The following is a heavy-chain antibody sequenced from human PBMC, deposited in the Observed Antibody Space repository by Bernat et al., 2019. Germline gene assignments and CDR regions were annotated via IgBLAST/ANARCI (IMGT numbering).Heavy chain of an antibody. D-gene: IGHD3-9*01. CDR3: TTFSKVLRYFDWLSSNYYYYYGMDV. V-gene: IGHV3-15*01. CDR1: GFTFSNAW. CDR2: IKSKTHGGTT. Sequence: EVQLVESGGGLVKPGGSLRLSCAASGFTFSNAWMSWVRQAPGKGLEWVGRIKSKTHGGTTDYAAPVKGRFTISRDDSKNTLYLQMNSLKTEDTAVYYCTTFSKVLRYFDWLSSNYYYYYGMDVWGQGTTVTVSS. J-gene: IGHJ6*02.